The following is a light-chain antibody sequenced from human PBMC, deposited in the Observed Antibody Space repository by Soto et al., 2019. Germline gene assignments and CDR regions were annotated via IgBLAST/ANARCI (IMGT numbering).Light chain of an antibody. J-gene: IGKJ4*01. V-gene: IGKV1-12*01. CDR2: AAS. Sequence: DIQMTQSPSSVSASVGDRVTITCRASQGISSWLDWYQQKPGKAPKRLIYAASSLQSGVPSRFSGSGSGTDVTLTISSLQPEDFATYYCQQANSFPLTFGGGTKVEIK. CDR3: QQANSFPLT. CDR1: QGISSW.